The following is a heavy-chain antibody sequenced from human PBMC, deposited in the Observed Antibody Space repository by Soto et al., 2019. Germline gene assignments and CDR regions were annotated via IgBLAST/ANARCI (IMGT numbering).Heavy chain of an antibody. CDR3: ARIYGGYYFDY. CDR2: IYYSGST. Sequence: QLQLQESGPGLVKPSETLSLTCTVSGASISSSSYYWGWIRQPPGKGLEWIGTIYYSGSTYYNPSLKSRVTISVDTSKNQFSLTLRSVTAADTAVYYCARIYGGYYFDYWGQGTLVTVSS. CDR1: GASISSSSYY. V-gene: IGHV4-39*01. J-gene: IGHJ4*02. D-gene: IGHD4-17*01.